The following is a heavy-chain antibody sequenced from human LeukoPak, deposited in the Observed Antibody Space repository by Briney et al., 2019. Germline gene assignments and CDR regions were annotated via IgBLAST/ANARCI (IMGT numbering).Heavy chain of an antibody. J-gene: IGHJ3*02. CDR3: AKVRLLWFGELLSRGLDTFDI. CDR2: ISGSGGST. V-gene: IGHV3-23*01. D-gene: IGHD3-10*01. Sequence: GGSLRLSCAASGFTFSSYAMSWVRQAPGKGLEWVSGISGSGGSTYYADSVKGRFTISRDNSKNTLYLQVNSLRAEDTAVYYCAKVRLLWFGELLSRGLDTFDIWGPGTMVTVSS. CDR1: GFTFSSYA.